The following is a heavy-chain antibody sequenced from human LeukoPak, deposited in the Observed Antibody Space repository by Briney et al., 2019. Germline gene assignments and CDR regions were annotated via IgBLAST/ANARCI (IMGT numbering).Heavy chain of an antibody. V-gene: IGHV1-46*01. J-gene: IGHJ4*02. CDR3: ARGDYGGNSGLGFDY. CDR1: GYTFTSYY. D-gene: IGHD4-23*01. Sequence: ASVKVSCKASGYTFTSYYMHWVRQAPGQGLEWMEIINPSGGSTSYAQKFQGRVTMTRDTSTSTVYMELSSLRSEDTAVYYCARGDYGGNSGLGFDYWGQGTLVTVSS. CDR2: INPSGGST.